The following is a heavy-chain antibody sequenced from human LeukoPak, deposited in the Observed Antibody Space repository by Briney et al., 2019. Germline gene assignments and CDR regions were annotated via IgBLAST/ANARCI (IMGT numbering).Heavy chain of an antibody. CDR1: GFTFDMYA. V-gene: IGHV3-30*04. D-gene: IGHD6-19*01. CDR2: ISYDGGNR. Sequence: GGSLILSCAPSGFTFDMYAMHWVRQAPGRGLEWVAVISYDGGNRNYADSVKGRFTISRDNSKNTLYLEMNSLGPEDTAVYYCARDPPFSSGWSQNYLDYWGQGTLVTVSS. J-gene: IGHJ4*02. CDR3: ARDPPFSSGWSQNYLDY.